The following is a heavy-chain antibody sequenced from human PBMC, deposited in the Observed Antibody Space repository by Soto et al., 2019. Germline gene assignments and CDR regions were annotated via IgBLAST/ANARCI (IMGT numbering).Heavy chain of an antibody. V-gene: IGHV1-69*06. J-gene: IGHJ6*02. CDR2: ITPVYGTP. Sequence: QVQLVQSGAEVKKAGSSVKVSCKVSGGTFSSYRFSWVRQAPGQGLEWMGGITPVYGTPDYAQKFQGRVTVTADRSTHTAYMELSRLTSEDTAVYYCARDLPSLEVRSYGMDVWGQGTTVTVSS. CDR3: ARDLPSLEVRSYGMDV. D-gene: IGHD3-10*01. CDR1: GGTFSSYR.